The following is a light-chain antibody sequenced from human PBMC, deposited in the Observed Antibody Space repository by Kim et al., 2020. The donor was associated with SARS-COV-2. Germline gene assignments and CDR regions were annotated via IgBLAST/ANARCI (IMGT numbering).Light chain of an antibody. CDR1: SNIVGNQG. V-gene: IGLV10-54*02. CDR3: SALDSSLSARV. Sequence: RHTATLTCTGDSNIVGNQGAAWLQQHQGHPPKLLSYRNNNRPSGISERFSASRSGNTASLTITGLQPEDEADYYCSALDSSLSARVFGGGTQLTVL. J-gene: IGLJ3*02. CDR2: RNN.